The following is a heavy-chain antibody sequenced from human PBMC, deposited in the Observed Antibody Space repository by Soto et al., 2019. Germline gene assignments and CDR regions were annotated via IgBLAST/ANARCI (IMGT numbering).Heavy chain of an antibody. D-gene: IGHD2-2*01. J-gene: IGHJ6*02. CDR3: ARGFDCSSTSCYYYGMDV. CDR1: GFTFSSYG. Sequence: PGGSLRLSCAASGFTFSSYGMHWVRQAPGKGLEWVAVIWYDGSNKYYADSVKGRFTISRDNSKNTLYLQMSSLRAEDTAVYYCARGFDCSSTSCYYYGMDVWGQGTTVTVSS. CDR2: IWYDGSNK. V-gene: IGHV3-33*01.